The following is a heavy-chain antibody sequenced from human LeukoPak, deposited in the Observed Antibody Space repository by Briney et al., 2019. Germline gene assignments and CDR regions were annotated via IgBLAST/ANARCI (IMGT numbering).Heavy chain of an antibody. CDR3: AKDGGLWVSAHWGDS. J-gene: IGHJ4*02. D-gene: IGHD7-27*01. Sequence: GGSLRLSCAASGFIVSGDFMSWVRQAPGKGLEWVSAISGSGGSTYYADSVKGRFTISRDNSKNTLYLQMNSLRAEDTAVYYCAKDGGLWVSAHWGDSWGRGTLVTVSS. CDR2: ISGSGGST. CDR1: GFIVSGDF. V-gene: IGHV3-23*01.